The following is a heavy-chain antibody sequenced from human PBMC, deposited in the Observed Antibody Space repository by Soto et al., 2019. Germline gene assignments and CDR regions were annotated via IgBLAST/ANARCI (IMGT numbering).Heavy chain of an antibody. V-gene: IGHV3-7*01. J-gene: IGHJ3*01. D-gene: IGHD3-16*01. CDR1: RFTFSVYW. CDR2: IRHDGSEK. CDR3: ARDTLSAFDV. Sequence: SGGGLVQPGGSLRLSCTASRFTFSVYWMSWVRQAPGKGLEWVANIRHDGSEKFYVDSVKGRFTVSRDNAKNSLYLQMNSLRAEDTAVYYCARDTLSAFDVWGQGTMVTVSS.